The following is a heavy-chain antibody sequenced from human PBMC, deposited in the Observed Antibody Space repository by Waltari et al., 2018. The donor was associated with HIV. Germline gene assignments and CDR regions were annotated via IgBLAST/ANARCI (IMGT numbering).Heavy chain of an antibody. V-gene: IGHV4-34*01. D-gene: IGHD3-10*01. CDR3: GRGTQAAWELVGH. CDR2: VTPSGRT. J-gene: IGHJ4*02. CDR1: GGSSSPYH. Sequence: QVQIQQWGARLLKPSETLSLTCGLSGGSSSPYHWTWVRQAPGRGLEWIGEVTPSGRTNYSPSLKSRLSISLDKSKNSFSLTLNSVSAADTAVYFCGRGTQAAWELVGHWGQGILITVSS.